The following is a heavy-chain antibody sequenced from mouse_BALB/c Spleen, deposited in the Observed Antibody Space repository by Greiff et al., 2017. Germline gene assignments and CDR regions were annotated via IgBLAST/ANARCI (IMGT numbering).Heavy chain of an antibody. D-gene: IGHD2-1*01. CDR1: GFNIKDYY. Sequence: VQLKQSGAELVRPGALVKLSCKASGFNIKDYYMHWVKQRPEQGLEWIGWIDPENGNTIYDPKFQGKASITADTSSNTAYLQLSSLTSEDTAVYYCASNYLFAYWGQGTLVTVSA. V-gene: IGHV14-1*02. CDR2: IDPENGNT. J-gene: IGHJ3*01. CDR3: ASNYLFAY.